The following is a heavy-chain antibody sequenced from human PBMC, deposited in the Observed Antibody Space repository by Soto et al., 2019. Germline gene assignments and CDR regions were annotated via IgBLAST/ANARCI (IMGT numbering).Heavy chain of an antibody. D-gene: IGHD2-8*01. Sequence: GGSLRLSCAASGFTFSSHAMGWLRQTPGTGPEWVAFVDGSGGDTFYADSVKGRFIISRDNSDNSLYLHMNSLRAGDTGRYFCAKEIFAAAYAATSAFDLWGQGTLVTV. CDR2: VDGSGGDT. CDR1: GFTFSSHA. J-gene: IGHJ4*02. V-gene: IGHV3-23*01. CDR3: AKEIFAAAYAATSAFDL.